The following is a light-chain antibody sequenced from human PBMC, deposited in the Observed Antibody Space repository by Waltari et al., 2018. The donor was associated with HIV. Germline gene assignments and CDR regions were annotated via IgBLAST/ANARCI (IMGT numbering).Light chain of an antibody. V-gene: IGKV1-39*01. J-gene: IGKJ2*01. CDR3: QQGYNSPAT. CDR1: QAIGRY. Sequence: DIQMTQSPLNLSASVVDRVTITCRASQAIGRYLNWYLHKPGTAPRPLIFAASSLQGGVPSRFSGGGSGTDFFLTIDTLQREDFAIYYCQQGYNSPATFGQGTKVEMK. CDR2: AAS.